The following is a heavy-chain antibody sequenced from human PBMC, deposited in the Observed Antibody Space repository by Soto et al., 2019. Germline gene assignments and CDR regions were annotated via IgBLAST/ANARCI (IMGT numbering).Heavy chain of an antibody. CDR2: VFHSGST. J-gene: IGHJ4*02. CDR3: ARVRYSSSYFDY. CDR1: GGSVSSGSYY. V-gene: IGHV4-61*01. Sequence: SETLSLTCTVSGGSVSSGSYYWSWIRQPPGKGLEWIGYVFHSGSTNYNPSLKSRVTISVDKSKNQFSLKLSSVTAADTAVYYCARVRYSSSYFDYWGQGTLVTVSS. D-gene: IGHD6-13*01.